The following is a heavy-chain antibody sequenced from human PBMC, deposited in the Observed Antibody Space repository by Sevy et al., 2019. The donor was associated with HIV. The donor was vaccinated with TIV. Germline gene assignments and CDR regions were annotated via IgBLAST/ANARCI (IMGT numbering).Heavy chain of an antibody. D-gene: IGHD1-1*01. J-gene: IGHJ4*02. CDR3: AREDSKNWRYFDY. CDR1: GFTFSSYT. V-gene: IGHV3-21*01. Sequence: GGSLRLSCAAAGFTFSSYTMNWVRQAPGKGLEWVASISFSSNYIYYTDSLKGRFTISRDNAKNSLYLQMNSLRAEGTAVYYCAREDSKNWRYFDYWGQGTLVTVSS. CDR2: ISFSSNYI.